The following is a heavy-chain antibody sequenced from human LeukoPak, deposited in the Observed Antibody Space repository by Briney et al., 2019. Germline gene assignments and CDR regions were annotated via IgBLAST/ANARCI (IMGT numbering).Heavy chain of an antibody. J-gene: IGHJ6*03. V-gene: IGHV1-2*02. CDR3: ARDSGRFGEEYYYYYYYMDV. D-gene: IGHD3-10*01. CDR2: INPNSGGT. Sequence: ASVKVSCKASGYTFTGYYMHWVRQAPGQGLEWMGWINPNSGGTNYAQKFQGRVTMTRDTSISTAYMELSRLRSDDTAVYYCARDSGRFGEEYYYYYYYMDVWGKGTTVTVSS. CDR1: GYTFTGYY.